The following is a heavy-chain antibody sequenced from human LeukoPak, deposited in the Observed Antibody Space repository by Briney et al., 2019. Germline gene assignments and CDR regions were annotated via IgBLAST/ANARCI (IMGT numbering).Heavy chain of an antibody. CDR1: GYTFTSYY. Sequence: ASVKVSCKASGYTFTSYYMHWVRQAPGQGLEWMGIINPSGGSTSYAQKFQGRVTMTRDMSTSTVYMELSSLRSEDTAVYYCARKSRLHDLLDYWGQGTLATVSS. D-gene: IGHD6-25*01. J-gene: IGHJ4*02. CDR3: ARKSRLHDLLDY. V-gene: IGHV1-46*01. CDR2: INPSGGST.